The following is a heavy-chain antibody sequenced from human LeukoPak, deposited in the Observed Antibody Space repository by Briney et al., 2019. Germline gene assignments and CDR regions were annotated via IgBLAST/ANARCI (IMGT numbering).Heavy chain of an antibody. J-gene: IGHJ5*02. CDR2: ISYSGNT. D-gene: IGHD3-10*01. CDR1: GGSISPYF. V-gene: IGHV4-59*01. Sequence: PSETLSLTCTVSGGSISPYFWSWIRQPPGKGLEWIGYISYSGNTNYNPSLKSRVTISVNTAKNQVSLKLTSVTAVDTAVYYCARDDYRGVTNFDPWGQGTLVTVSS. CDR3: ARDDYRGVTNFDP.